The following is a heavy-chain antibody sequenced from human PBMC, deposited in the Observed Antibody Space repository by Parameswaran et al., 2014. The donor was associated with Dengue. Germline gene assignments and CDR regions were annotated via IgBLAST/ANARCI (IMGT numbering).Heavy chain of an antibody. J-gene: IGHJ6*02. CDR3: ARGFMGATNPYHFGMDV. Sequence: WVRQAPGQGLEWMGWINPGNGSPSYAKKFQGRFTMTRDMSTTTAYTDLSSLTSEDTAVYYCARGFMGATNPYHFGMDVWGQGTTVTVSS. V-gene: IGHV1-38-4*01. D-gene: IGHD1-26*01. CDR2: INPGNGSP.